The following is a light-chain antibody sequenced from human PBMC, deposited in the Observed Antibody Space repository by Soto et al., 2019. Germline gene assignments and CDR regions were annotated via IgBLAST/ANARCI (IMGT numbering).Light chain of an antibody. Sequence: EIVLTQSPGTLSLSPGERATLSCRASQSVRSNYLAWYQQKPGQAPRFLIYDASSRATGIPDGFSGSGSGTDFTLTISRLEPEDFAVYYCQQYGSSPLTFGGGTKVEIK. J-gene: IGKJ4*01. CDR1: QSVRSNY. CDR2: DAS. CDR3: QQYGSSPLT. V-gene: IGKV3-20*01.